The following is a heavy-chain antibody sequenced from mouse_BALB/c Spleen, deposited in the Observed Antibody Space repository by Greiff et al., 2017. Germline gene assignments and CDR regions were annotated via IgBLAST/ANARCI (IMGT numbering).Heavy chain of an antibody. D-gene: IGHD1-2*01. V-gene: IGHV5-12-2*01. J-gene: IGHJ2*01. Sequence: EVKLMESGGGLVQPGGSLKLSCAASGFTFSSYTMSWVRQTPEKRLEWVAYISNGGGSTYYPDTVKGRFTISRDNAKNTLYLQMSSLRSEDTAMYYCARGGIDYGSDFDYWGQGTTLTVSS. CDR2: ISNGGGST. CDR1: GFTFSSYT. CDR3: ARGGIDYGSDFDY.